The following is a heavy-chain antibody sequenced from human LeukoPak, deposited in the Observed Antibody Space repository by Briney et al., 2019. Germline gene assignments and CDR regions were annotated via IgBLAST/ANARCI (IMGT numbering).Heavy chain of an antibody. CDR2: ISSSSSYI. CDR1: GFTFSDHY. Sequence: GGSLRLSCAVSGFTFSDHYMDWVRQAPGKGLEWVSSISSSSSYIYYADSVKGRFTISRDNAKNSLYLQMNSLRAEDTAVYYCARVQLYYYGSGSYSDYWGQGTLVTVSS. D-gene: IGHD3-10*01. CDR3: ARVQLYYYGSGSYSDY. V-gene: IGHV3-21*01. J-gene: IGHJ4*02.